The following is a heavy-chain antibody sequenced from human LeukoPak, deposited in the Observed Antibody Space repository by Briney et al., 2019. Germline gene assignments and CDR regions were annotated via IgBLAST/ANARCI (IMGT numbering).Heavy chain of an antibody. CDR2: IDHSGTII. Sequence: GGSLRLSCAASGFPLSDYFINWIRQAPGKGLEWVSYIDHSGTIIDCADSVKGRFTVSRDNARNSVYLQMNSLTAEDAAVYYCARGVSPSDFWGQGTLVTVSS. V-gene: IGHV3-11*01. J-gene: IGHJ4*02. CDR1: GFPLSDYF. CDR3: ARGVSPSDF.